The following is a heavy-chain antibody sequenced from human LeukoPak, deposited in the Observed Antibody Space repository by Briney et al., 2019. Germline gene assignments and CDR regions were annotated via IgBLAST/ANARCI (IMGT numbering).Heavy chain of an antibody. D-gene: IGHD3-10*01. J-gene: IGHJ4*02. CDR3: AGDLISGSGSLDY. Sequence: GGSLRLSCAASGFTFSSYWMHWVRQAPGKGLVWVSRINTNGSPTQYADSVKGRFTISRDNAKNTLYLQMNSLRAEDTAVYYCAGDLISGSGSLDYWGQGTLVTVSS. V-gene: IGHV3-74*01. CDR1: GFTFSSYW. CDR2: INTNGSPT.